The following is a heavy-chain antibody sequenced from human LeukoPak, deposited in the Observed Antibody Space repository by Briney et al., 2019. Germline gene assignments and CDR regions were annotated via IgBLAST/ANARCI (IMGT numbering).Heavy chain of an antibody. CDR3: AKVPVPVIGAAGPFDY. CDR1: GFTFSIYA. J-gene: IGHJ4*02. D-gene: IGHD6-13*01. Sequence: GGSLRLSCATSGFTFSIYAMTWVRQAPGKGLDWVSTLSGSGGSTYYADSVKGRFTISRDNSKNTLYLQMNSLRAEDTAVYYCAKVPVPVIGAAGPFDYWGQGTLVTVSS. CDR2: LSGSGGST. V-gene: IGHV3-23*01.